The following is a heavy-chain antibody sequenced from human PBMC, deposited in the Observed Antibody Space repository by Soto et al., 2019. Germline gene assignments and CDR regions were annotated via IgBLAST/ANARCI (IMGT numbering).Heavy chain of an antibody. J-gene: IGHJ4*02. Sequence: PSETLSLTCTVSGDSISSYYWSWIRQPPGKGLEWFGYIYYSGSTNYNPSLKSRVTISVDTSKNQFSLKLSSVTAADTAVYYCARAKNYDILTGYPHYYFDYWGQGTLVTVSS. CDR1: GDSISSYY. CDR3: ARAKNYDILTGYPHYYFDY. V-gene: IGHV4-59*01. CDR2: IYYSGST. D-gene: IGHD3-9*01.